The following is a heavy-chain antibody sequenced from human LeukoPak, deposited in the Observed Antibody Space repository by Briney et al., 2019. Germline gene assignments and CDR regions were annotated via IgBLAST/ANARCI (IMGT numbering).Heavy chain of an antibody. Sequence: GSLRLPCAAPGFPLSSYEMNWGRQAPGKGLGGGSYISSSGSTIYYADSVKGRFTISRDNAKNTLYLQMNSLRAEATAIYYCAKEYTGTFSPFPSYFDNWGQGTLVTVSS. CDR2: ISSSGSTI. D-gene: IGHD1-26*01. J-gene: IGHJ4*02. CDR3: AKEYTGTFSPFPSYFDN. V-gene: IGHV3-48*03. CDR1: GFPLSSYE.